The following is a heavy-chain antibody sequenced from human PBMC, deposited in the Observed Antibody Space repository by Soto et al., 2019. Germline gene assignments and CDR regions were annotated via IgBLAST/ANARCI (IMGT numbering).Heavy chain of an antibody. Sequence: ASVKVSCKASGGTFSSYTISWVRQAPGQGLEWMGRTIPVVAIANYAREFQGRVTITADKSTSTAYMELRSLRSEDTAVYYCARDQYYDMGKYYNTMDFWGQGTTVTV. J-gene: IGHJ6*02. CDR1: GGTFSSYT. CDR2: TIPVVAIA. V-gene: IGHV1-69*04. D-gene: IGHD3-9*01. CDR3: ARDQYYDMGKYYNTMDF.